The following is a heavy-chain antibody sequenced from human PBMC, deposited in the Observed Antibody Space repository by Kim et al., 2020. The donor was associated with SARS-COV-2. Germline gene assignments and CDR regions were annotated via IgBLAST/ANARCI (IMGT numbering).Heavy chain of an antibody. J-gene: IGHJ4*02. CDR3: AKGSSFYYDSSGYYY. CDR1: GFTFSSYA. Sequence: GGSLRLSCAASGFTFSSYAMSWVRQAPGKGLEWVSALSGSGGITYYADSVKGRFTISRDNSKNTLYLQMNSLRAEDTAVYYCAKGSSFYYDSSGYYYWGQGTLVTVSS. CDR2: LSGSGGIT. V-gene: IGHV3-23*01. D-gene: IGHD3-22*01.